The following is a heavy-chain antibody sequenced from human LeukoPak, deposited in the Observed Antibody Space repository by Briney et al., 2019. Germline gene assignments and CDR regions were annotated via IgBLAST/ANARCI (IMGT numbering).Heavy chain of an antibody. CDR3: ARDHGYSSGWYWFDP. D-gene: IGHD6-19*01. V-gene: IGHV3-30*01. CDR1: GFTFSSYA. CDR2: ISYDGSNK. J-gene: IGHJ5*02. Sequence: PGGSLRLSCAASGFTFSSYAMHWVRQAPGKGLEWVAVISYDGSNKYYADSVKGRFTISRDNSKNTLYLQMNSLRAEDTAVYYCARDHGYSSGWYWFDPWGQGTLVTVSS.